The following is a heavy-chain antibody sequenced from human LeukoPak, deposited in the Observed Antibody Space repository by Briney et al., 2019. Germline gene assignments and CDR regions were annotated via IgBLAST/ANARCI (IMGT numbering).Heavy chain of an antibody. D-gene: IGHD3-10*02. CDR3: ETAYVSGGNGYLDV. CDR2: IKQDGSEK. CDR1: GFTLSSFW. J-gene: IGHJ2*01. Sequence: GGPLRLSCPASGFTLSSFWVNWVRQAQGKGPEWVANIKQDGSEKHYVDSVKGRFTISRDNAENSVYLQMNSRKAEDTAEYYCETAYVSGGNGYLDVWGRGTLVTVSS. V-gene: IGHV3-7*01.